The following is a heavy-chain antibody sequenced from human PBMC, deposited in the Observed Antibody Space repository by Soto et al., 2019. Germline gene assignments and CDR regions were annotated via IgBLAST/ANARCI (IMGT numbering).Heavy chain of an antibody. CDR1: GYTFTSYG. Sequence: QVQLVQSGAEVKNPGASVKVSCKASGYTFTSYGFSWVRQAPGQGLEWMGWIGPYTGVTNYAQKFQGRDTMTTDTSTSTAYMELRSLRSDDTAVYYCARDGDGPGRHYDYWGQGTLITVSS. V-gene: IGHV1-18*01. CDR3: ARDGDGPGRHYDY. D-gene: IGHD3-10*01. J-gene: IGHJ4*02. CDR2: IGPYTGVT.